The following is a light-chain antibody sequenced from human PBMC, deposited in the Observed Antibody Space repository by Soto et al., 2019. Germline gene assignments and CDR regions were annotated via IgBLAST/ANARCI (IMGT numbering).Light chain of an antibody. Sequence: QSALTQPPSASGSPGQSVTISCTGTSSDVGGYNYVSWYQQHPGKAPKLMIFEVTKRPSGVPGRFSGSKSGNTASLTVSGLQADYEADYYCSSYSRSNAYVVFGGGTKLTVL. J-gene: IGLJ2*01. CDR3: SSYSRSNAYVV. CDR2: EVT. V-gene: IGLV2-8*01. CDR1: SSDVGGYNY.